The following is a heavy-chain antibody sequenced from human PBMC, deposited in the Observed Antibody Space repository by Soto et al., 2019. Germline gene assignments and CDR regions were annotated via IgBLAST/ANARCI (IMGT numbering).Heavy chain of an antibody. V-gene: IGHV3-74*01. CDR2: INSDGSST. CDR3: VRTSLVVAAATREDY. Sequence: EVQLVESGGGLVQPGASLRLSCAASGFTFSSYWMHWVRQAPGKGLVWVSRINSDGSSTSYAGSVKGRFTISRDNAKNTLYLQMNSLRAEDMAVYYCVRTSLVVAAATREDYWGQGTLVTVSS. D-gene: IGHD2-15*01. CDR1: GFTFSSYW. J-gene: IGHJ4*02.